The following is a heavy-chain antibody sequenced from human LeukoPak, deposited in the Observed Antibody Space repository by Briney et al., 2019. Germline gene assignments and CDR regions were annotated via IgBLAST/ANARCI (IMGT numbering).Heavy chain of an antibody. CDR3: ARERRGRHCSSTSCYAGGAFDY. CDR2: INWNGGST. CDR1: GFTFDDYG. V-gene: IGHV3-20*04. D-gene: IGHD2-2*01. J-gene: IGHJ4*02. Sequence: PGGSLRLSCAASGFTFDDYGMSWVRQAPGKGLEWVSGINWNGGSTGYADSVKGRFTISRDNAKNSLYLQMNSLRAEDTAVYYCARERRGRHCSSTSCYAGGAFDYWGQGTLVTVSS.